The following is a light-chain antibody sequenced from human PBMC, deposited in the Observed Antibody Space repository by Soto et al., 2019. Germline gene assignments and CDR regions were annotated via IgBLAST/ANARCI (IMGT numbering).Light chain of an antibody. J-gene: IGKJ1*01. V-gene: IGKV1-39*01. CDR2: AAS. CDR3: QERKT. CDR1: QSISRY. Sequence: DIQMTQSPSSLSASVGDRVTITCRASQSISRYLNWYQQKPGKDPKLLIYAASSLQSGVPSRFSGSGSGTDFTLTISNLQPEDSAIYYCQERKTFGQGTKVEIK.